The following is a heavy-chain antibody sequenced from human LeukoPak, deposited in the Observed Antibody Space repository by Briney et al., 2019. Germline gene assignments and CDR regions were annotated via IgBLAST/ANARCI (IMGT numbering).Heavy chain of an antibody. Sequence: SETLSLTCAVYGGSFSGYYWSWIRQPPGKGLEWIGEINHSGSTNYNPSLESRVTISVDTSKNQFSLKLSSVTAADTAVYYCARGPYTIYGYLRKGYYFDYWGQGTLVTVSS. CDR3: ARGPYTIYGYLRKGYYFDY. J-gene: IGHJ4*02. CDR2: INHSGST. D-gene: IGHD5-18*01. CDR1: GGSFSGYY. V-gene: IGHV4-34*01.